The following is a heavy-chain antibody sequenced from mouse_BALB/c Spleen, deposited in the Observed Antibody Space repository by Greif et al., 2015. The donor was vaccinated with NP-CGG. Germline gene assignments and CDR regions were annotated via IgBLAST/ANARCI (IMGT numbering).Heavy chain of an antibody. J-gene: IGHJ4*01. CDR1: GFSFTSYG. CDR3: AISIYEGYTYAMDY. CDR2: IWSGGST. Sequence: VQLQQSGPGLVQPSQSLSITCTVSGFSFTSYGVHWVRQSPGKGLEWLGVIWSGGSTDYNAAFISRLSISKDNSKSQVFFKMNSLQADDTARYYCAISIYEGYTYAMDYWGQGTAVTVSS. V-gene: IGHV2-4-1*01. D-gene: IGHD2-3*01.